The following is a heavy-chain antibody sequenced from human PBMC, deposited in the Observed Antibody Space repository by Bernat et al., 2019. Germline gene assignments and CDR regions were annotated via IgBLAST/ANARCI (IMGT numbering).Heavy chain of an antibody. CDR1: GGSISSSSYY. J-gene: IGHJ4*02. CDR2: IYYSGST. V-gene: IGHV4-39*01. Sequence: QLQLQESGPGLVKPSETLSLTCTVPGGSISSSSYYWGWTRQPPGKGLEWIGGIYYSGSTYYNPSLKSRVTISVDTSKNQFSLKLSSVTAADTAVYYCASAVTLDYWGQGTLVTVSS. D-gene: IGHD4-23*01. CDR3: ASAVTLDY.